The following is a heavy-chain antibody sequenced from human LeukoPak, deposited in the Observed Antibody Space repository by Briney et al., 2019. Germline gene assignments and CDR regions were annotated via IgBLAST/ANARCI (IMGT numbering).Heavy chain of an antibody. J-gene: IGHJ6*04. CDR2: ISSSGSTI. Sequence: GGSLRLSCADSGFTFSSYEMNWVRQAPGKGLEWVSDISSSGSTIYYADSVKGRFTISRDNAKNSLYLQMNSLRAGDTAVYYCAELGITMIGGVWGKGTTVTISS. D-gene: IGHD3-10*02. V-gene: IGHV3-48*03. CDR1: GFTFSSYE. CDR3: AELGITMIGGV.